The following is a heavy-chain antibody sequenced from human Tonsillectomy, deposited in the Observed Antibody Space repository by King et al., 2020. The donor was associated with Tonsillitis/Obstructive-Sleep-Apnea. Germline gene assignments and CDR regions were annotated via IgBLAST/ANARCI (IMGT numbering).Heavy chain of an antibody. Sequence: QLVQSGAEVKKPGSSVKVSCKASGGTFSSYAISWVRQAPGQGLEWMGGIIPILGIANYAQKFQGRATITADKSTSTAYMELSSLRSEDTAVYYCARDFSMVQGVTSYYCYGMYVWGQGTTVTVSS. CDR3: ARDFSMVQGVTSYYCYGMYV. CDR1: GGTFSSYA. CDR2: IIPILGIA. D-gene: IGHD3-10*01. J-gene: IGHJ6*02. V-gene: IGHV1-69*10.